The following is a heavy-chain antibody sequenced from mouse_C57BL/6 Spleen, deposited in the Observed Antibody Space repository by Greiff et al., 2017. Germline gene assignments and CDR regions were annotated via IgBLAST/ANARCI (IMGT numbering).Heavy chain of an antibody. D-gene: IGHD1-1*01. CDR3: ARPHFYYGSSFYAMDY. J-gene: IGHJ4*01. CDR2: IHPNSGST. V-gene: IGHV1-64*01. Sequence: QVQLQQPGAELVKPGASVKLSCKASGYTFTSYWMHWVKQRPGQGLEWIGMIHPNSGSTNYNEKFKSKATLTVDKSSSTAYMQLISLTSEGSAVYYCARPHFYYGSSFYAMDYWGQGTSVTVSS. CDR1: GYTFTSYW.